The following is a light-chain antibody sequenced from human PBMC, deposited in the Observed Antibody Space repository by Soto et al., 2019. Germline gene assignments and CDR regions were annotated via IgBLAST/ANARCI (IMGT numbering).Light chain of an antibody. CDR2: WAS. V-gene: IGKV4-1*01. Sequence: DIVMTQSPDSLAVSLGERATINCKSSQSILYSSNNKNYLAWYQQKPGQPPKLLIYWASTRESGVPDRFSGSGSGTDFTLTISNLQAEDVAVYYCQQYYSTPTWTFGQGTRWIS. CDR3: QQYYSTPTWT. J-gene: IGKJ1*01. CDR1: QSILYSSNNKNY.